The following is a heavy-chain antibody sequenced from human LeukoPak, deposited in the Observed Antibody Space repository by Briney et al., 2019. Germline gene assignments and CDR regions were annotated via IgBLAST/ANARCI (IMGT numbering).Heavy chain of an antibody. J-gene: IGHJ4*02. Sequence: GESLKISCKGSEYSFTNYWIAWVRQMPGKGLRWMGIIYPGDSDTRYSPSFQGQVTISADKSISTAYLQWNSLKASDTAMYYCARRHKRGAYSYGVDYWGQGTLVTVSS. CDR1: EYSFTNYW. CDR2: IYPGDSDT. V-gene: IGHV5-51*01. CDR3: ARRHKRGAYSYGVDY. D-gene: IGHD5-18*01.